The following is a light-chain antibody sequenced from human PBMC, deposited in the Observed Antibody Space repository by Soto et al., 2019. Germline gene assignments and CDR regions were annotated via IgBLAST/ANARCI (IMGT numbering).Light chain of an antibody. Sequence: DIQLTQSPSFLSASVGDRVTITCRASQDINTYLAWYQQKPGKAPKLLIFAAPTLQNGVPSRFSGSGSGTEFTVTITSLQPEDFATYYCQQRKSYPLTFGQGTRLEIK. CDR2: AAP. V-gene: IGKV1-9*01. J-gene: IGKJ5*01. CDR1: QDINTY. CDR3: QQRKSYPLT.